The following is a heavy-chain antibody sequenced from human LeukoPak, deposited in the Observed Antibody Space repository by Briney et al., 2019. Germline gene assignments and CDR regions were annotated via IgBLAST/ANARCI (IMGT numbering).Heavy chain of an antibody. CDR2: ISSSGGST. CDR1: TLSVGGSF. D-gene: IGHD2-21*01. CDR3: AKDRQEGGAYCGGDCYPLNY. V-gene: IGHV3-23*01. J-gene: IGHJ4*02. Sequence: GGSLRLSCVDSTLSVGGSFVSWVRQAPWKGLEWVSAISSSGGSTYYADFVKGRFTISRDNSKNTLYLQMNSLRAEDTAVYYCAKDRQEGGAYCGGDCYPLNYWGQGTLVTVSS.